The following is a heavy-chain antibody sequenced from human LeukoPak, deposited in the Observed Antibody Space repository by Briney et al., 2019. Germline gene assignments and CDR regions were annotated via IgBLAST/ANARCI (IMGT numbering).Heavy chain of an antibody. D-gene: IGHD5-12*01. V-gene: IGHV3-11*01. J-gene: IGHJ6*03. CDR3: ARSGRPYYYYYYMDV. CDR1: GFTFSDYY. Sequence: PGGSLRLSCAASGFTFSDYYMSWIRQAPGKGLEWVSYISSSGSTIYYADSVKGRFTISRDNAKNSLYLQMNSLRAEDTAVYYCARSGRPYYYYYYMDVWRKGTTVTISS. CDR2: ISSSGSTI.